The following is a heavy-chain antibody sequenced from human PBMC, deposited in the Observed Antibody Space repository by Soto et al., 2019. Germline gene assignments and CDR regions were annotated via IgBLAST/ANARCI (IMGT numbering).Heavy chain of an antibody. J-gene: IGHJ4*02. Sequence: EVQLVESGGGLVQPGGSLKLSCTDSGFTFSGDWMHWIRQAPGKGLVWVSRIDPYETGISYADSVKGRFTISRDNAKSTLYLQMNSLGVDDAAVYYCARDTFGARDYWGEGTLVTVSS. CDR2: IDPYETGI. V-gene: IGHV3-74*01. CDR3: ARDTFGARDY. D-gene: IGHD3-10*01. CDR1: GFTFSGDW.